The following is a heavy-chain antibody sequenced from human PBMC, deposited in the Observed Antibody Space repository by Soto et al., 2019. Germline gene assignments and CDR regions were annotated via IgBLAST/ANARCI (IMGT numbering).Heavy chain of an antibody. Sequence: PGGSLRLSCAASGFTFSYYEMNWVRQAPGKGLEWVSYISSIDPTIYYADSVKGRFTISRDNAKNSLYLQMNSLRAEDTAVYYCARGPPLDYWGQGTLVTLSS. J-gene: IGHJ4*02. CDR3: ARGPPLDY. CDR2: ISSIDPTI. V-gene: IGHV3-48*03. CDR1: GFTFSYYE.